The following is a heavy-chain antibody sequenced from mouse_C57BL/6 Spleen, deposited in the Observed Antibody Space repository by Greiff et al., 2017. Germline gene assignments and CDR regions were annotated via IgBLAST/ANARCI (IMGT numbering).Heavy chain of an antibody. Sequence: EVHLVESGGGLVQPGGSLKLSCAASGFTFSDYYMYWVRQTPEKRLEWVAYISNGGGSTYYPDTVKGRFTISRDNAKNTLYLQMSRLKSEDTARYYGASLYYGSPMDYWGQGTSVTVSS. CDR1: GFTFSDYY. J-gene: IGHJ4*01. CDR3: ASLYYGSPMDY. CDR2: ISNGGGST. D-gene: IGHD1-1*01. V-gene: IGHV5-12*01.